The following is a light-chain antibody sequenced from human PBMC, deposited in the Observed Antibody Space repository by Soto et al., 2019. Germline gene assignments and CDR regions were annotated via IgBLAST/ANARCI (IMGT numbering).Light chain of an antibody. CDR1: QSISSY. J-gene: IGKJ2*01. CDR3: QPSYSTPYT. Sequence: DIQMTQSPSSLSASVGDRITITCRASQSISSYVNWYQQKPGKAPKLLIYAASSLQSGVPSRFSVSGSGTDFTLTISSLQPEDFATYYCQPSYSTPYTFGQGTKLQIK. CDR2: AAS. V-gene: IGKV1-39*01.